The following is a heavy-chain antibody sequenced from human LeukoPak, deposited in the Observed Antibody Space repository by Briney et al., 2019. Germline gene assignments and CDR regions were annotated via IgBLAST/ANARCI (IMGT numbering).Heavy chain of an antibody. CDR1: GFTFDDYA. CDR3: AKAAGLWELLDAFDI. CDR2: ISWNSGSI. J-gene: IGHJ3*02. D-gene: IGHD1-26*01. V-gene: IGHV3-9*01. Sequence: GGSLRLSCAASGFTFDDYAMHWVRQAPGEGLEWVSGISWNSGSIGYADSVKGRFTISRDNAKNSLYLQMNSLRAEDTALYYCAKAAGLWELLDAFDIWGQGTMVTVSS.